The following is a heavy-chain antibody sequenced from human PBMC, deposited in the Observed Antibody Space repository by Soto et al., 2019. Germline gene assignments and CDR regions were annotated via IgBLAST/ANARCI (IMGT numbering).Heavy chain of an antibody. J-gene: IGHJ4*02. V-gene: IGHV1-24*01. CDR2: FDPEDGET. CDR1: GYTLAELS. Sequence: GASVKVSCKVSGYTLAELSMHWVRQAPGKGLEWMGGFDPEDGETIYAQKFQGRVTMTEDTSTDTAYMELSSLRSEDTAVYYCATDFFYIWGSYHRGLDYWGQGTLVTVSS. CDR3: ATDFFYIWGSYHRGLDY. D-gene: IGHD3-16*02.